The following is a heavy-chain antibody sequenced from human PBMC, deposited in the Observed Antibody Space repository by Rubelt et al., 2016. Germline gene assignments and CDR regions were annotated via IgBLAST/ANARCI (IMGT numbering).Heavy chain of an antibody. CDR2: INAGNGNT. J-gene: IGHJ4*02. CDR1: GYTFTSYA. D-gene: IGHD2-2*01. Sequence: QVQLVQSGAEVKKPGASVKVSCKASGYTFTSYAMHWVRQAPGQRLEWMGWINAGNGNTKYSAKFQGRVTISRDTSANTAYMELSSLRSEDTAIYDCAREYASLDYWGQGTLVTVSS. V-gene: IGHV1-3*01. CDR3: AREYASLDY.